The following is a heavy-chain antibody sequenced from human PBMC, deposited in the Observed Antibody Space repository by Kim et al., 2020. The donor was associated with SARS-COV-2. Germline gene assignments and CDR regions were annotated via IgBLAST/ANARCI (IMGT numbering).Heavy chain of an antibody. Sequence: YGDSVRGSFTISRDKSTNTLNLQMSRLRAEDTAVYYCARAYGGNSPIDYWGQGTLVTVSS. J-gene: IGHJ4*02. V-gene: IGHV3-64*04. CDR3: ARAYGGNSPIDY. D-gene: IGHD4-17*01.